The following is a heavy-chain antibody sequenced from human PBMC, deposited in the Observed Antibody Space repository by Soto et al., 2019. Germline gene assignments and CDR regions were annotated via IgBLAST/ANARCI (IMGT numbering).Heavy chain of an antibody. CDR3: ARDSVGYCTNGVCYTAVPNDY. J-gene: IGHJ4*02. D-gene: IGHD2-8*01. V-gene: IGHV3-48*02. CDR1: GFTFSSYS. Sequence: GGSLRLSCAASGFTFSSYSMNWVRQAPGKGLEWVSYISSSSSTIYYADSVEGRFTISRDNAKNSLYLQMNSLRDEDTAVYYCARDSVGYCTNGVCYTAVPNDYWGQGTLVTVSS. CDR2: ISSSSSTI.